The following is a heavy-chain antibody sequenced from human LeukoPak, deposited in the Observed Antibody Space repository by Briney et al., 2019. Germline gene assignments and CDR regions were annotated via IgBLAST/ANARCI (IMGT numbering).Heavy chain of an antibody. CDR1: GYNFTNYF. V-gene: IGHV5-51*07. J-gene: IGHJ1*01. D-gene: IGHD1-26*01. CDR3: ARSDSGGAARGIQY. Sequence: GESLKISCQASGYNFTNYFIGWVHQMPGKGLEWMAIIYPGDSNIRYSPSFQGQVTISADKSISTTYLQWSSLKTSDSGIYYCARSDSGGAARGIQYWGQGALVTVTS. CDR2: IYPGDSNI.